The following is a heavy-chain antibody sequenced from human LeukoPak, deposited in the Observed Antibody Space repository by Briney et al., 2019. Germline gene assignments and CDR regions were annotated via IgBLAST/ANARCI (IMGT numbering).Heavy chain of an antibody. J-gene: IGHJ3*02. CDR1: GDSIGRGSYY. V-gene: IGHV4-61*10. D-gene: IGHD3-22*01. CDR3: VRGKYYYDDSASVNRASRTPFDI. CDR2: IFNTGST. Sequence: PLETLSLTCAVSGDSIGRGSYYWGWIRQPAGKAPEWIGRIFNTGSTSYNPSLKSRVTISVDTSKTQFSLRLRSVTAADTAIYYCVRGKYYYDDSASVNRASRTPFDIWAQGTMVIVSS.